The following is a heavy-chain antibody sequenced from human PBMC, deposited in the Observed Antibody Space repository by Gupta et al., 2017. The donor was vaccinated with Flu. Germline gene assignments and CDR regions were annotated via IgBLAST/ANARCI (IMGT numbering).Heavy chain of an antibody. CDR2: IRNKANSYTT. CDR3: SRGETGPSAPGRNDG. Sequence: TFSEHYMDWIRQAPGKGLEWVGRIRNKANSYTTEYAASVKDRFTITRDDSKSSLYLQMNSLKNEDTAVYYCSRGETGPSAPGRNDGWGQGTLVTVSS. D-gene: IGHD6-13*01. V-gene: IGHV3-72*01. CDR1: TFSEHY. J-gene: IGHJ4*02.